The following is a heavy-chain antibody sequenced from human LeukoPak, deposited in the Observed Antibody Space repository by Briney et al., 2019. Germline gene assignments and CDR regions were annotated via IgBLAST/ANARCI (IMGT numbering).Heavy chain of an antibody. Sequence: SETLSLTCTVSGGSISSSSYYWGWIRQPPGKGLEWIGSVYSTGHTNYNLSLKSRVTMSIDTSKNQLSLKLTSVTAADTAMYYCARHHTSSKPIDYWGQGTLVTVSS. CDR1: GGSISSSSYY. V-gene: IGHV4-39*01. CDR2: VYSTGHT. CDR3: ARHHTSSKPIDY. J-gene: IGHJ4*02. D-gene: IGHD3-16*01.